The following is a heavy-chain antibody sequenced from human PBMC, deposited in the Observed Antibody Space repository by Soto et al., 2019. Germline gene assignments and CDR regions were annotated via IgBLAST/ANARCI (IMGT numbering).Heavy chain of an antibody. CDR1: GFTFSSYG. V-gene: IGHV3-33*01. D-gene: IGHD3-10*01. CDR3: ARALEWFVSSGMDF. Sequence: QVQLVESGGGVVQPGRSLRLSCAASGFTFSSYGMHWVRQAPGKGLEWVAVIWYDGSNKYYADSVKGRFTISRDNSKNTLCLQRNRLGAEDTAVYYGARALEWFVSSGMDFWGQGTTVTVSS. CDR2: IWYDGSNK. J-gene: IGHJ6*02.